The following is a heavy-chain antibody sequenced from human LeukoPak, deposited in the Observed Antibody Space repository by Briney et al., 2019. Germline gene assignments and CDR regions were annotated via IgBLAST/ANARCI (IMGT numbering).Heavy chain of an antibody. D-gene: IGHD3-22*01. J-gene: IGHJ4*02. CDR2: INSDGSST. CDR3: ARGGTYYYDSSGYYWLDY. Sequence: GGSLRLSCAASGFTFSSYWMHWVRQAPGKGLVWVSRINSDGSSTSYADSVKGRFTISRDNAKNTLYLQMNSLRAEDTAVYYCARGGTYYYDSSGYYWLDYWGQGTLVTVSS. CDR1: GFTFSSYW. V-gene: IGHV3-74*01.